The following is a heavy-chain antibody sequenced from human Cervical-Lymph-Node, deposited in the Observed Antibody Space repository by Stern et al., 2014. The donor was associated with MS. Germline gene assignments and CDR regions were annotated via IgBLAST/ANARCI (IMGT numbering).Heavy chain of an antibody. CDR2: INGYNGNT. V-gene: IGHV1-18*01. J-gene: IGHJ4*02. CDR1: GYTFSRID. CDR3: ASGRRLGELGDR. Sequence: QVPLVESGAEVKKPGASVKVSCWASGYTFSRIDFSLVRQAPGQGLEWMGWINGYNGNTNYAQKLQGRVTMTTDPSTSTAYMELTNLRSDDTAVYYCASGRRLGELGDRWGQGTLVTVSS. D-gene: IGHD3-16*01.